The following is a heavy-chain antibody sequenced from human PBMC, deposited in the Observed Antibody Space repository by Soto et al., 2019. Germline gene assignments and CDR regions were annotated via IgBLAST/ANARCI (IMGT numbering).Heavy chain of an antibody. Sequence: ASVKVSCKASGYTFTGYYMHWVRQAPGQGLEWMGWINPNSGGTNYAQKFQGWVTMTRDTSISTAYMELSRLRSDDTAVYYCARGLSEYDILTGYYNRYYYMDVWGKGTTVTVSS. CDR1: GYTFTGYY. D-gene: IGHD3-9*01. V-gene: IGHV1-2*04. CDR2: INPNSGGT. J-gene: IGHJ6*03. CDR3: ARGLSEYDILTGYYNRYYYMDV.